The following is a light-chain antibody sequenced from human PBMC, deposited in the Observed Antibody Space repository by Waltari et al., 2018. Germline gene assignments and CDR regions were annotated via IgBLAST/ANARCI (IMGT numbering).Light chain of an antibody. Sequence: DVVMTQSPLSLPVTLGQPASISCRSSQSLVYRDGNTYLNWFQQRPGQSPRRLIYKVSNRGPWGPDRISGSGSSTYFTLKISRVEAEDVGVYYCMQGTHWPLTFGGGTKVEIK. CDR1: QSLVYRDGNTY. J-gene: IGKJ4*01. CDR3: MQGTHWPLT. CDR2: KVS. V-gene: IGKV2-30*01.